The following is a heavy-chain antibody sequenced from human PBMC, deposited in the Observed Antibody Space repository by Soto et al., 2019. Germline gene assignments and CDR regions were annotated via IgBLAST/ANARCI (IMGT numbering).Heavy chain of an antibody. V-gene: IGHV3-30-3*01. CDR1: GFTFSSYA. CDR3: ARDWLRYFAGYYGMDV. Sequence: GGSLRLSCAASGFTFSSYAMHWVRQAPGKGLEWGAVISYDGSNKYYADSVKGRFTISRDNSRNTLYLQMNSLRAEDTAVYYCARDWLRYFAGYYGMDVWGQGTTVTVSS. D-gene: IGHD3-9*01. J-gene: IGHJ6*02. CDR2: ISYDGSNK.